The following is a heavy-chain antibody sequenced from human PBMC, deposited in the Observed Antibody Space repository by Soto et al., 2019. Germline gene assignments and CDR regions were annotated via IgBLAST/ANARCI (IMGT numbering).Heavy chain of an antibody. D-gene: IGHD3-16*01. CDR2: ISDIGTYI. CDR3: ARDLVEGALNGFDV. V-gene: IGHV3-21*01. J-gene: IGHJ3*01. CDR1: GFTLSGHS. Sequence: WGTLRLSCLASGFTLSGHSMNWVRLAPGKGLEWFSAISDIGTYIFYADSVKGRFTISRDNAKNSLYLQMGSLGAEDTALYYCARDLVEGALNGFDVWGQGTMVTVSS.